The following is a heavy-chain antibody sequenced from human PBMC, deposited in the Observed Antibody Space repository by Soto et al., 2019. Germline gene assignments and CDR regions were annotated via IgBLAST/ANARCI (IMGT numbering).Heavy chain of an antibody. V-gene: IGHV3-23*01. CDR3: ARGDRGGSGSPASYYYSGLDV. Sequence: DVQLLESGGDLVQPGGSLRLSCAASGFTFSSYAMSWVRQAPGKGLEWVSSVSAGGDMTYYSDSVKGRFTISRDNSNNALFLQMNSLRAEGTALYYCARGDRGGSGSPASYYYSGLDVWGQGTTVTVSS. J-gene: IGHJ6*02. D-gene: IGHD3-10*01. CDR2: VSAGGDMT. CDR1: GFTFSSYA.